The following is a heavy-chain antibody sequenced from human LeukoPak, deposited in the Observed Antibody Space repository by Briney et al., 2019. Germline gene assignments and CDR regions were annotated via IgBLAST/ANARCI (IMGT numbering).Heavy chain of an antibody. J-gene: IGHJ5*02. CDR1: GFTFSSYG. D-gene: IGHD1-7*01. V-gene: IGHV3-30*18. CDR3: AKGAWAGTTGP. CDR2: ISYDGSNK. Sequence: PGGSLRLSCAASGFTFSSYGMHWVRQAPGKGLEWVAVISYDGSNKYYADSVKGRFTISRDNSKNTLYLQMNSLRAEDTAVYYCAKGAWAGTTGPWGQGTLVTVSS.